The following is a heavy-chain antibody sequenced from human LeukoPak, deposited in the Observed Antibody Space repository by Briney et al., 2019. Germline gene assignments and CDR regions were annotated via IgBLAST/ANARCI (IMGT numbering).Heavy chain of an antibody. J-gene: IGHJ4*02. CDR1: GFTISNYY. Sequence: GGSLRLSCEASGFTISNYYMSWVRQAPGKGLEWVSVIFSGGTIYYADAVKGRFTISKDNSKNTLYLQVNSLRAEDTAVYYCAREDYADSSGYYSSGEYWGQGTLVTVSS. CDR2: IFSGGTI. CDR3: AREDYADSSGYYSSGEY. V-gene: IGHV3-66*01. D-gene: IGHD3-22*01.